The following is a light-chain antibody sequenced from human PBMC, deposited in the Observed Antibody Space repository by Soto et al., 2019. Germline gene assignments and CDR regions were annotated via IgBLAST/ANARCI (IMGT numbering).Light chain of an antibody. CDR1: SSDVGAFNY. CDR2: DVT. J-gene: IGLJ1*01. CDR3: SSYKTMNTEV. Sequence: QSALTQPASVSGSPGQSISISCIGTSSDVGAFNYVSWYQHHPGKAPQLIIYDVTSRPSGVSNRFSASKSGNTASLTISGLQAEDDADYYCSSYKTMNTEVFGTGTIVTVL. V-gene: IGLV2-14*03.